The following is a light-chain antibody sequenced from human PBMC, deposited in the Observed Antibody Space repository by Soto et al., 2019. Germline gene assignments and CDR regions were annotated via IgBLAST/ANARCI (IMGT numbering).Light chain of an antibody. V-gene: IGKV1-39*01. CDR3: QQSYTVPLT. CDR2: LAS. CDR1: QIISSF. J-gene: IGKJ3*01. Sequence: DIQMTQSPSTLSASVGDRVTISCRASQIISSFLNWYQQKPGKAPKLLIFLASSLQSGVPSRFSGSGSGADFTLTISSLQPEDFATYYCQQSYTVPLTFGPGTKVDIK.